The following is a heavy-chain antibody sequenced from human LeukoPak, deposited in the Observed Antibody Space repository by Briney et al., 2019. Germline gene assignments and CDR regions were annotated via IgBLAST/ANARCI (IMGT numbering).Heavy chain of an antibody. D-gene: IGHD1-26*01. J-gene: IGHJ2*01. V-gene: IGHV3-23*01. CDR2: ISASGGGT. CDR1: GFTFSSDG. CDR3: AKNLLGSESYSWYFDL. Sequence: GGSLRLSCAASGFTFSSDGMSWVRQAPGKGLEGLSSISASGGGTVYEDSVKGRVTISRDNSKNTLYLQMNSLRAEDTAVYSCAKNLLGSESYSWYFDLWGRGTLVTVSS.